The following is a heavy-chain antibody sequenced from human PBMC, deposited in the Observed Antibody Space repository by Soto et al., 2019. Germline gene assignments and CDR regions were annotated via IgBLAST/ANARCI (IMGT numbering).Heavy chain of an antibody. Sequence: PGESLKMSCAGSGYIFTIYLISLVLQMPGKGLEWMWRIDPSDSYTNYSPSFQGHVTISADKSISTAYLQWSSLKASDTAMYYCARSSGWYFVDAFDIWGQGTMVTVSS. J-gene: IGHJ3*02. V-gene: IGHV5-10-1*01. CDR1: GYIFTIYL. CDR3: ARSSGWYFVDAFDI. D-gene: IGHD6-19*01. CDR2: IDPSDSYT.